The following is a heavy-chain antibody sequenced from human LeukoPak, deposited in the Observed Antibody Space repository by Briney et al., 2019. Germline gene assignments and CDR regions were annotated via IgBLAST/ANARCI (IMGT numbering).Heavy chain of an antibody. CDR3: ARDSVAHGNDAFDI. CDR1: GFTFSSYE. CDR2: ISSSGSTI. Sequence: GGSLRLSCAASGFTFSSYEMNWVRQAPGKVLEWVSYISSSGSTIYYADSVKGRFTISRDNAKNSLYLQMNSLRAEDTAVYYCARDSVAHGNDAFDIWGQGTMVTVSS. J-gene: IGHJ3*02. D-gene: IGHD4-23*01. V-gene: IGHV3-48*03.